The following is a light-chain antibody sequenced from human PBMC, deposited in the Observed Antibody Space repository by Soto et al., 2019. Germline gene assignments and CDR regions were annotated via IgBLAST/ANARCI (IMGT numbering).Light chain of an antibody. Sequence: QSVLTQPNSVSGSPGQSITISCTGTSSDVGSYNFVSWFQQHPGKAPKLIIYEVANRPSGVSYRFSASKSGNTASLTISGLQAEDEADYYCTSFTTTNTWVFGGGTKVTVL. CDR2: EVA. V-gene: IGLV2-14*01. J-gene: IGLJ3*02. CDR3: TSFTTTNTWV. CDR1: SSDVGSYNF.